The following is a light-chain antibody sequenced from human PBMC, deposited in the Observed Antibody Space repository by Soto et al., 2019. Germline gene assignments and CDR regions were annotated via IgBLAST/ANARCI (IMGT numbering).Light chain of an antibody. CDR2: ASV. CDR3: QHYANSPP. J-gene: IGKJ5*01. Sequence: LLFTQSPVSLSSPPGERSTLSGRTSQNSGRHLVAWYQKRPGPPPRILIYASVNRATGIPDRFSGSASGTDSTLPINRLQPEVFAVDDCQHYANSPPFGQGTRLEIK. CDR1: QNSGRHL. V-gene: IGKV3-20*01.